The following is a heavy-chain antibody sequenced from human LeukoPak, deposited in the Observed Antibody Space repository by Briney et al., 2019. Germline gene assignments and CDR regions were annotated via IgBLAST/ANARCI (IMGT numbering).Heavy chain of an antibody. Sequence: SETLSLTWTVSGDSISSGCFYWSWFRQDPGQGLEWIGYMYYSGTTFYSPSLKSRLSISVDTSKDQFSLKLSSVTAADTAVYYCARADANAFDIWGQGTMVTVSS. CDR3: ARADANAFDI. J-gene: IGHJ3*02. CDR1: GDSISSGCFY. V-gene: IGHV4-31*02. CDR2: MYYSGTT. D-gene: IGHD2-8*01.